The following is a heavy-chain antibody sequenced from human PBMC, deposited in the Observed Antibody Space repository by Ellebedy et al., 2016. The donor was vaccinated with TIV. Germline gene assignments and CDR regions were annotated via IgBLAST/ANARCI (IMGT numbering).Heavy chain of an antibody. D-gene: IGHD4-17*01. CDR1: GGSVSSSSYF. J-gene: IGHJ4*02. V-gene: IGHV4-39*01. CDR2: IYYSGST. CDR3: ARPLRSTVTTSIYFDS. Sequence: SETLSLXCTVSGGSVSSSSYFWGWIRQPPGKGLEWIGIIYYSGSTYYNPSLNSRATISLDTSKNQFSLTLSSVTAADAAVYYCARPLRSTVTTSIYFDSWGQGALVTVSS.